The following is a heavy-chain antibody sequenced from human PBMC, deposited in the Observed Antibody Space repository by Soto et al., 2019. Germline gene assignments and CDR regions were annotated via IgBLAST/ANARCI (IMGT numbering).Heavy chain of an antibody. J-gene: IGHJ2*01. CDR3: VKKSIGTVTNPVYWYFDL. CDR1: GFTFISYA. V-gene: IGHV3-23*01. CDR2: TSGGGDVA. Sequence: EVQLLESGGGLVQPGGSLRLSCAASGFTFISYAMSWVRQAPGEGLEWVSGTSGGGDVAFYADSVKGRFTISRDNSKNTLYLQMNSLRAEDTALYYCVKKSIGTVTNPVYWYFDLWGRGTLVTVSS. D-gene: IGHD4-17*01.